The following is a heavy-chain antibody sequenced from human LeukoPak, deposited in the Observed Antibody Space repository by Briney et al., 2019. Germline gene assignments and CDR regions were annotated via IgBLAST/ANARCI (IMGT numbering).Heavy chain of an antibody. CDR2: INSAVSST. CDR3: ARDPRVTAYSDY. J-gene: IGHJ4*02. V-gene: IGHV3-74*01. D-gene: IGHD4-11*01. Sequence: GSLRLSCAASVFTFSSYWMDWVRQAPGKGLWCVSRINSAVSSTSYAASVKGRFTISRDHAQTTLYLQMNSLRAEDTAVYYCARDPRVTAYSDYWGQGTLVTVSS. CDR1: VFTFSSYW.